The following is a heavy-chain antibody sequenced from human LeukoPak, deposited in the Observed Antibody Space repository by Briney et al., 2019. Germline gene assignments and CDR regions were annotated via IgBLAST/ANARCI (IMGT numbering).Heavy chain of an antibody. CDR2: ISAYNGNT. CDR3: ARVVVVPAAIDLKPKDGIGMYYYYYMDV. D-gene: IGHD2-2*01. Sequence: GASAKVSCKASGYTFTSYGISWVRQAPGQGLEWMGWISAYNGNTNYAQKLQGRVTMTTDTSTSTAYMELRSLRSDDTAVYYCARVVVVPAAIDLKPKDGIGMYYYYYMDVWGKGTTVTVSS. CDR1: GYTFTSYG. V-gene: IGHV1-18*01. J-gene: IGHJ6*03.